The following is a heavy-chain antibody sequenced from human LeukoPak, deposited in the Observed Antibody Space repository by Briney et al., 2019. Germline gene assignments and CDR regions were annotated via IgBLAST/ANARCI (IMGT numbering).Heavy chain of an antibody. CDR3: AKHDSSPGAY. J-gene: IGHJ4*02. CDR2: ISGSGSST. CDR1: GFTFNTYA. D-gene: IGHD3-22*01. Sequence: GGSLRLSCAASGFTFNTYAMSWVRQAPGKGLEWVSSISGSGSSTYYADSVKGRFTISRDNSKNTLYLQMNSLRAEDTAVYYCAKHDSSPGAYWGQGTLVTVSS. V-gene: IGHV3-23*01.